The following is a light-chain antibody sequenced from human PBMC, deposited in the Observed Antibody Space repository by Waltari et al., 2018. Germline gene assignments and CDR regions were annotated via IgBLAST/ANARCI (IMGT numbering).Light chain of an antibody. CDR2: EVS. Sequence: QSALTQPPSASGSPGQSVTISCTGTGSDIGTYKYVSWYQQHPGKAPKLILYEVSRRPSGFPVRFSGSRFGDTAALTVSGLQADDEAEYYCSSYAGSYYFISFGGGTKLTVL. J-gene: IGLJ2*01. CDR1: GSDIGTYKY. CDR3: SSYAGSYYFIS. V-gene: IGLV2-8*01.